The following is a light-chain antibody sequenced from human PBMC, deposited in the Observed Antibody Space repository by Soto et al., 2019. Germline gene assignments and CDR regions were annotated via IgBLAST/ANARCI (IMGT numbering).Light chain of an antibody. CDR2: DVT. CDR3: SSYRSGTTPVV. J-gene: IGLJ2*01. CDR1: SSDIGGYNY. V-gene: IGLV2-14*01. Sequence: QSALTQPASVSGSPGQSITISCTGTSSDIGGYNYVSWYQQYPGKAPTLMIYDVTNRPSGVSDRFSGSKSGNTASLTISGLQAEDEADYYCSSYRSGTTPVVFGGGTQLTVL.